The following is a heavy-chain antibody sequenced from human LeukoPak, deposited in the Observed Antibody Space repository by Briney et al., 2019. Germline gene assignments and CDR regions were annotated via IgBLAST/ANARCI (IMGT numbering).Heavy chain of an antibody. CDR2: ISYDGSNK. Sequence: GGSLRLSCAASGFTFSSYGMHWVRQAPGKGLEWVAVISYDGSNKYYADSVRGRFTISRDNSKNTLYLQMNSLRAEDTAVYYCAKPCSSTTCLEYFQHWGQGTLVTVSS. J-gene: IGHJ1*01. V-gene: IGHV3-30*18. CDR1: GFTFSSYG. D-gene: IGHD2-2*01. CDR3: AKPCSSTTCLEYFQH.